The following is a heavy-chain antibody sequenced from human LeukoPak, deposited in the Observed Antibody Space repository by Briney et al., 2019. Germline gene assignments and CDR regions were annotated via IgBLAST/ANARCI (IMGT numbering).Heavy chain of an antibody. CDR2: IYYSGST. CDR3: ARDYYGSGKYYYYGMDV. V-gene: IGHV4-30-4*01. CDR1: GGSISSGDYY. Sequence: ESSQTLSLTRTVSGGSISSGDYYWSWIRQPPGKGLEWIGYIYYSGSTYYNPSLKSRVTISVDTSKNQFSLKLSSVTAADTAVYYCARDYYGSGKYYYYGMDVWGKGTTVTVSS. J-gene: IGHJ6*04. D-gene: IGHD3-10*01.